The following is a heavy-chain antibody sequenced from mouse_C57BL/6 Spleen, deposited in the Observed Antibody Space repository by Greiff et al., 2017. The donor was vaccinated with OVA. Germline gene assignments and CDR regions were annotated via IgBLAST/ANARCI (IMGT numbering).Heavy chain of an antibody. CDR3: ARRSNSYYFDY. CDR1: GFTFSDYY. D-gene: IGHD2-5*01. V-gene: IGHV5-12*01. Sequence: EVQLVESGGGLVQPGGSLKLSCAASGFTFSDYYMYWVRQTPEKRLEWVAYISNGGGSTYYPDTVKGRFTISRDNAKNTLYLQMSRLKSEDTAMYYCARRSNSYYFDYWGQGTTLTVSS. J-gene: IGHJ2*01. CDR2: ISNGGGST.